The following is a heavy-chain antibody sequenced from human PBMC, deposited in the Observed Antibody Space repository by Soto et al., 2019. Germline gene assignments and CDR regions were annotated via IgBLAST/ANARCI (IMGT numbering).Heavy chain of an antibody. CDR3: ARRTSIVGATYFDY. J-gene: IGHJ4*02. D-gene: IGHD1-26*01. CDR2: IYYSGST. V-gene: IGHV4-28*01. Sequence: PSETLSLTCAVPGYSISSSNWWGWIRQPPGKGLEWIGYIYYSGSTYYNPSLKSRVTMSVDTSKNQFSLKLSSVTAVDTAVYYCARRTSIVGATYFDYWGQGTLVTVSS. CDR1: GYSISSSNW.